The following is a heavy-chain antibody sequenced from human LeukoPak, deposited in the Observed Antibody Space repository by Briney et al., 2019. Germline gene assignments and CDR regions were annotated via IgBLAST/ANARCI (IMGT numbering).Heavy chain of an antibody. CDR3: GKHFVGSEYFDY. D-gene: IGHD1-26*01. J-gene: IGHJ4*02. V-gene: IGHV4-59*08. CDR2: IYYNGST. CDR1: GGSISSYY. Sequence: SETLSLTCTVSGGSISSYYWSWIRKPPGKGLEWIGYIYYNGSTNYSPSLKSRLTITVDTSKNQFSMKLSYVPAADTAVYYWGKHFVGSEYFDYGGQGTLVTVSS.